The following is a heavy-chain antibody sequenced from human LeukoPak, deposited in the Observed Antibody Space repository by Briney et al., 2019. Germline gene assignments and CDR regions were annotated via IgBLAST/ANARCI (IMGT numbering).Heavy chain of an antibody. CDR2: INHSGST. CDR3: ARVVVPAANYYYYYYIDV. D-gene: IGHD2-2*01. J-gene: IGHJ6*03. Sequence: SETLSLTCAVYGGSFSGYYWSWIRQPPGKGLEWIGEINHSGSTNYNPSLKSRVTISVDTSKNQFSLKLSSVTAADTAVYYCARVVVPAANYYYYYYIDVWGKGTTVTVSS. V-gene: IGHV4-34*01. CDR1: GGSFSGYY.